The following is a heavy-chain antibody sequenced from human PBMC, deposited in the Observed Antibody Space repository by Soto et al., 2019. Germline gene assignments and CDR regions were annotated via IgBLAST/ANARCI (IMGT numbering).Heavy chain of an antibody. CDR2: IIPIFGTA. Sequence: SVKVSCKASGGTFSSYAISWVRQAPGQGLEWMGGIIPIFGTANYAQKFQGRVTITADESTSTAYMELSSLRSEDTAVYYCARGRGMTTVTFNWFDPWGQGTLVTVSS. CDR3: ARGRGMTTVTFNWFDP. J-gene: IGHJ5*02. V-gene: IGHV1-69*13. CDR1: GGTFSSYA. D-gene: IGHD4-17*01.